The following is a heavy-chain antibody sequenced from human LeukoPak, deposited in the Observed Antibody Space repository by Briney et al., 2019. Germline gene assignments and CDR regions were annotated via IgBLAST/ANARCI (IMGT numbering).Heavy chain of an antibody. CDR2: IIPIFGTA. D-gene: IGHD5-24*01. V-gene: IGHV1-69*05. J-gene: IGHJ6*03. CDR1: GGTFSSYA. Sequence: ASVKVSCKASGGTFSSYAISWVRQAPGQGLEWMGGIIPIFGTANYAQKFQGRVTITTDESTSTAYMELSSLRSEDTAVYYCATRDGYNPYYYYYYMDVWGKGTTVTVSS. CDR3: ATRDGYNPYYYYYYMDV.